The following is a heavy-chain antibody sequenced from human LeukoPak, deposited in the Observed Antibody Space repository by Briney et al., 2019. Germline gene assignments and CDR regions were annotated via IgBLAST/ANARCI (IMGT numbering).Heavy chain of an antibody. Sequence: GGSLRLSCAASGFTFSGSAMSWVRQAPGEGLEWVSLISYSGANSYYTDSVRGRFTISRDNSKDTLFLQMNSLKADDPAIDYFARDMQLSTWGLGTMVTVSS. V-gene: IGHV3-23*01. CDR2: ISYSGANS. CDR1: GFTFSGSA. J-gene: IGHJ3*01. CDR3: ARDMQLST. D-gene: IGHD3-16*02.